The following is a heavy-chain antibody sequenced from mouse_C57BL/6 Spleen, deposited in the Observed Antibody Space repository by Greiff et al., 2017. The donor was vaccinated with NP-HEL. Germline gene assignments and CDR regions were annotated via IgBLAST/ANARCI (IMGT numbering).Heavy chain of an antibody. CDR3: ARSIYYGNSPFAY. D-gene: IGHD2-1*01. Sequence: EVKLQESGPVLVKPGASVKMSCKASGYTFTDYYMNWVKQSHGKSLEWIGVINPYNGGTSYNQKFKGKATLTVDKSSSTAYMELNSLTSEDSAVYYCARSIYYGNSPFAYWGQGTLVTVSA. V-gene: IGHV1-19*01. CDR1: GYTFTDYY. J-gene: IGHJ3*01. CDR2: INPYNGGT.